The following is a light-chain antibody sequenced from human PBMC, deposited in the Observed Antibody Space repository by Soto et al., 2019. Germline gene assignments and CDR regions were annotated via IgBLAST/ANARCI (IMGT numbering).Light chain of an antibody. J-gene: IGKJ1*01. CDR2: GAS. Sequence: EIVLTQSPGTLSLSPGERATLSCRASQSVSSPNLDWYQQRPGQAPRLLIYGASSRATGIPDRVSGSGSGTDFTISISRLEAEDFAVDYCHHYASSLWTSGQGTKVEIK. V-gene: IGKV3-20*01. CDR1: QSVSSPN. CDR3: HHYASSLWT.